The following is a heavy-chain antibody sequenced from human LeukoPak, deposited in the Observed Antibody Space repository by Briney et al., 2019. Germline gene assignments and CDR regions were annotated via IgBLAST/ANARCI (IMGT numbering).Heavy chain of an antibody. CDR3: ARDDPDYGDSNALDI. D-gene: IGHD4-17*01. CDR1: GFTFSSYS. V-gene: IGHV3-21*01. CDR2: ISSSSSYI. Sequence: NPGGSLRLSCAASGFTFSSYSMNWVRQAPGKGLEWVSSISSSSSYIYYADSVKGRFTISRDNAKNSLYLQMNSLRAEDTAVYYCARDDPDYGDSNALDIWGQGTMVTVSS. J-gene: IGHJ3*02.